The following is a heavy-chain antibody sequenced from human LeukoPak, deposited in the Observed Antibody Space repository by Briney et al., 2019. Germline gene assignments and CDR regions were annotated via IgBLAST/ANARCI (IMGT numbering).Heavy chain of an antibody. D-gene: IGHD4-23*01. V-gene: IGHV3-48*04. Sequence: GGSLRFSCAASGFTFGSYSMTWVRQARGKGLEWLSYISSVSNAIYYADSVKGRFTISRENGKNSLYLQLNSLRAEDTAVYYCAKRVGTLGSLDFWGQGALVTVSS. CDR3: AKRVGTLGSLDF. CDR2: ISSVSNAI. CDR1: GFTFGSYS. J-gene: IGHJ4*02.